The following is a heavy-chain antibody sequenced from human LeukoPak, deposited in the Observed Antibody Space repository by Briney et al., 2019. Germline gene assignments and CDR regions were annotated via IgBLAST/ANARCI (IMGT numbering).Heavy chain of an antibody. CDR3: ARDRRNSGSYENDY. V-gene: IGHV4-31*03. J-gene: IGHJ4*02. CDR1: GGSISSGGYY. D-gene: IGHD1-26*01. CDR2: IYYSGST. Sequence: SETLSLTCTVSGGSISSGGYYWSWIRQHPGKGLEWIGYIYYSGSTYYNPSLKSRVTISVDTSKNQFSLKLSSVTAADTAVYYCARDRRNSGSYENDYWGQGTLVTVSS.